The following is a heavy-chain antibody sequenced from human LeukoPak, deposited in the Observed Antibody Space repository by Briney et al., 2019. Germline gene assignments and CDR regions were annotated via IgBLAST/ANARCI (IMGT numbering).Heavy chain of an antibody. V-gene: IGHV3-33*01. Sequence: GGSLRLSCAASGFTFSSYGMHWVRQAPGKGLEWVAVIWYDGSNKYYADSAKGRFTISRDNSKNTLYLQMNSLRAEDTAVYYCARDRIETQIIAAAGSTWFDPWGQGTLVTVSS. J-gene: IGHJ5*02. D-gene: IGHD6-13*01. CDR3: ARDRIETQIIAAAGSTWFDP. CDR1: GFTFSSYG. CDR2: IWYDGSNK.